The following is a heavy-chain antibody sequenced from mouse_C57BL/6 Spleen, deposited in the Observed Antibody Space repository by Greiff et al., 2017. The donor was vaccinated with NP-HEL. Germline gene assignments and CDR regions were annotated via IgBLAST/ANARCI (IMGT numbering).Heavy chain of an antibody. CDR3: ARYDYPFAY. CDR1: GYAFSSSW. V-gene: IGHV1-82*01. J-gene: IGHJ3*01. Sequence: VQLKESGPELVKPGASVKISCKASGYAFSSSWMNWVKQRPGKGLEWIGRIYPGDGDTNYNGKFKGKATLTADKSSSTAYMQLSSLTSEDSAVYFCARYDYPFAYWGQGTLVTVSA. CDR2: IYPGDGDT. D-gene: IGHD2-4*01.